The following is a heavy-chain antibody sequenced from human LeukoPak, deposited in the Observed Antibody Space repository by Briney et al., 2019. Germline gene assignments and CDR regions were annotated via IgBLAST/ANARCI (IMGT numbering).Heavy chain of an antibody. J-gene: IGHJ4*02. CDR1: GGSISTYY. V-gene: IGHV4-4*09. Sequence: PSQTLSLTCTVSGGSISTYYCSWIRRPPGEGLEWVAYIHASGPTNYNPSLKSRITISVDTSNHQFSLKLSSGTAADTAVYYCARHGAGIAARAFDNWGQGTLVTVSS. CDR2: IHASGPT. D-gene: IGHD6-6*01. CDR3: ARHGAGIAARAFDN.